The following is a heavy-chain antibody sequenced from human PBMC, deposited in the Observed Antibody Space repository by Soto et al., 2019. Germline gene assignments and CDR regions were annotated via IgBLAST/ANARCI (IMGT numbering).Heavy chain of an antibody. CDR3: ARDMKQWLVRLGLEY. CDR2: ISPHNGNT. CDR1: GYTFTSYG. D-gene: IGHD6-19*01. J-gene: IGHJ4*02. V-gene: IGHV1-18*01. Sequence: QVQLVQSGAEVKKPGASVKVSCTTSGYTFTSYGVAWVRQAPGQGLEYMGWISPHNGNTYYVPRFQGRVTMTTDILTRTAYMELKDLEVNDTAIYYCARDMKQWLVRLGLEYWSQGSLVTVSS.